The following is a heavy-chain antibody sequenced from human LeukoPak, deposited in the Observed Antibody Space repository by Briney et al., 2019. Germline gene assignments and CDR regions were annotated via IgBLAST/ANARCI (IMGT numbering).Heavy chain of an antibody. CDR2: IGAYNGNT. CDR1: GYTFTSYG. J-gene: IGHJ5*02. Sequence: GAAVKVSCKASGYTFTSYGISWVRQAPGQGLEWMGWIGAYNGNTNYAQKLQGRLTMTTDTPTSTAYMELRSLRSDDTAVYYCARELVGSCYHPWGQGTLVTVSS. D-gene: IGHD2-15*01. CDR3: ARELVGSCYHP. V-gene: IGHV1-18*04.